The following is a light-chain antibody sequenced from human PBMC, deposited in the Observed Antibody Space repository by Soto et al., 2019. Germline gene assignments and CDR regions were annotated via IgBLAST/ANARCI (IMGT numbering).Light chain of an antibody. J-gene: IGLJ2*01. CDR2: LNSDGSH. V-gene: IGLV4-69*01. CDR3: QTWGTGVHV. Sequence: QSVLTQSPSASASLGASVKLTCTLSSGHSSYAIAWLQQQPEKSPRYLMKLNSDGSHPKGDGIPDRFSASSSGAERYLTISSLQSEAEADYYCQTWGTGVHVFGGGTKLTVL. CDR1: SGHSSYA.